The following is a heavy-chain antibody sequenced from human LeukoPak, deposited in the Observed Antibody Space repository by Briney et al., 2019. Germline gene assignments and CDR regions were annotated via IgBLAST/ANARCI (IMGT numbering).Heavy chain of an antibody. Sequence: GGSLRLSCAGSGITLRSYPMSWVRQAPGKGLEWVSGISGSGDGANTYYADSVKGRFTISRDIFKNTLYLQMNSLRAEDTAVYYCTKAFEGTFDPWGQGTLVTVSS. V-gene: IGHV3-23*01. CDR2: ISGSGDGANT. CDR3: TKAFEGTFDP. CDR1: GITLRSYP. D-gene: IGHD2/OR15-2a*01. J-gene: IGHJ5*02.